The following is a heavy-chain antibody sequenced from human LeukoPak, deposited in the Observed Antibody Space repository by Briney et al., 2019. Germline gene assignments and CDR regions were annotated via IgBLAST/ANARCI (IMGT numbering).Heavy chain of an antibody. Sequence: WASVKVSCKASGGTFSSYAISWVRQAPGQGLEWMGGIIPIFGTANYAQKFQGRVTITADKSTSTAYMELSSLRFEDTAVYYCARVPLIAARPVPHSDYYYMDVWGKGTTVTVSS. CDR3: ARVPLIAARPVPHSDYYYMDV. CDR1: GGTFSSYA. D-gene: IGHD6-6*01. CDR2: IIPIFGTA. J-gene: IGHJ6*03. V-gene: IGHV1-69*06.